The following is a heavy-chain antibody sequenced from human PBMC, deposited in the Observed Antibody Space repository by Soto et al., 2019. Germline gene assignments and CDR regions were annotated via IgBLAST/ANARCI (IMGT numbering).Heavy chain of an antibody. D-gene: IGHD6-13*01. CDR1: GGSISSYF. J-gene: IGHJ4*02. Sequence: SETLSLTCTVSGGSISSYFWTWIRQPAGKGLEYIGRIYTSGSTNYNPSLKNRVTMSVDTSKNQFSLKLTSVTAADTAVYFCGRESPTKIAAAGLDFWGQGTLVTVSS. CDR3: GRESPTKIAAAGLDF. CDR2: IYTSGST. V-gene: IGHV4-4*07.